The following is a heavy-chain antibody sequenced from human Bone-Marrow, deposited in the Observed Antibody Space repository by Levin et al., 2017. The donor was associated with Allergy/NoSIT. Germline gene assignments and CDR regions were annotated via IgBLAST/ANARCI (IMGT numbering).Heavy chain of an antibody. CDR2: IIPILGLV. D-gene: IGHD3-9*01. Sequence: ASVKVSCKASEGTFSSYTLSWVRQAPGQGLEWMGRIIPILGLVNYTQKLQGRVTITADKSTNTAYVELISLRSEDTAIYYCATTGYDTSTGNPIDCWGQGTLVIVSS. CDR3: ATTGYDTSTGNPIDC. V-gene: IGHV1-69*02. CDR1: EGTFSSYT. J-gene: IGHJ4*02.